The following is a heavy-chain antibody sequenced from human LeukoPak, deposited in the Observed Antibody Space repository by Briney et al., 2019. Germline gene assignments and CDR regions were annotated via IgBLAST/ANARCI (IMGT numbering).Heavy chain of an antibody. CDR1: GFTFSTYW. D-gene: IGHD3-22*01. CDR3: ARVDYYDSSGYWDY. Sequence: GGSLRLSCAASGFTFSTYWMHWVRQAPGKGLEWVANIKQDGSEKYYVDSVKGRFTISRDNAKNSLYLQMNSLRAEDTAVYYCARVDYYDSSGYWDYWGQGTLVTVSS. J-gene: IGHJ4*02. V-gene: IGHV3-7*04. CDR2: IKQDGSEK.